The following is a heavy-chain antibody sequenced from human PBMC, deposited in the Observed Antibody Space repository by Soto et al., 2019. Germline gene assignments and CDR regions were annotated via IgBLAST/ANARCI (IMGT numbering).Heavy chain of an antibody. CDR1: GFTVSSHA. Sequence: GGCLRLSCAASGFTVSSHAMSWGRQAPGGGLEWVSGISSNGVETYYAESVMGRFTISRDNSKDTVYLQMNSLRVDDTAIYYCPTKWGTYSPLYYFDSWGQGALVTVSS. CDR2: ISSNGVET. D-gene: IGHD7-27*01. V-gene: IGHV3-23*01. J-gene: IGHJ4*02. CDR3: PTKWGTYSPLYYFDS.